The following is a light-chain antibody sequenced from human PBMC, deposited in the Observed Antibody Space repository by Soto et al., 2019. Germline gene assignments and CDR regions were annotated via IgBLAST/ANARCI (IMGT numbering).Light chain of an antibody. Sequence: EIGMTQYQATLSVSPGDRATLSCRASQSVTSNLAWYQQKPGQAPRLLIYGASTRATGIPARFSGSGSGTEFTLTISSLQSEDFAVYFCQQYNNWPPITFGQGTLLQIK. CDR3: QQYNNWPPIT. CDR1: QSVTSN. V-gene: IGKV3-15*01. CDR2: GAS. J-gene: IGKJ5*01.